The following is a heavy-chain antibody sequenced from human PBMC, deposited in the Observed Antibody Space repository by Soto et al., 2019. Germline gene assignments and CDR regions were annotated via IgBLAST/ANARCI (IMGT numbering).Heavy chain of an antibody. Sequence: QVQLKESGPGLVKPSETLSLTCNVSGGPIKTGDYYWNWIRQPPGKGLEWIGYVFYSGATNYSPSLKSRAAISMDTSKNQFSLSLTSVTAADTAVYYCARAGFSYGHLLFGGKGIRVTVST. CDR3: ARAGFSYGHLLF. D-gene: IGHD1-1*01. CDR1: GGPIKTGDYY. J-gene: IGHJ4*02. V-gene: IGHV4-30-4*01. CDR2: VFYSGAT.